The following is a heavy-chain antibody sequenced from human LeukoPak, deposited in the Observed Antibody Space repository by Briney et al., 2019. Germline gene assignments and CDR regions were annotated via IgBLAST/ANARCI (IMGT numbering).Heavy chain of an antibody. Sequence: GGSLRLSCAASGFTFSSYGMHWVRQAPGKGLEWVAIISYDGSNKFYADSVKGRFIISRDNSRNTLYLQMNSLRAEDTAVFYCAKDTGWLQLGGYFDYWGQGTLVTVSS. J-gene: IGHJ4*02. CDR1: GFTFSSYG. CDR2: ISYDGSNK. CDR3: AKDTGWLQLGGYFDY. D-gene: IGHD5-24*01. V-gene: IGHV3-30*18.